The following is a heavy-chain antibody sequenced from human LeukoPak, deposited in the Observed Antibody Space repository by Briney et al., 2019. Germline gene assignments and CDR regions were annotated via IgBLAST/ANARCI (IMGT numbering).Heavy chain of an antibody. J-gene: IGHJ4*02. V-gene: IGHV4-30-4*01. CDR2: IYYSGST. Sequence: SETLSLTCTVPGGSISSGDYYWSWIRQPPGKGLEWIGYIYYSGSTYYNPSLKSRVTISVDTSKNQFSLKLSSVTAADTAVYYCAREVAAGYFDYWGQGTLVTVSS. D-gene: IGHD2-15*01. CDR1: GGSISSGDYY. CDR3: AREVAAGYFDY.